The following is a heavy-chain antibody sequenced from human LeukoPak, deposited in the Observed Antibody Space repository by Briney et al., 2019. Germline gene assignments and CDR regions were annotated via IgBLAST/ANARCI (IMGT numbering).Heavy chain of an antibody. CDR3: ARWGPKYYYDSSGYYSFDY. CDR2: ISGSGGSI. Sequence: GGSLRLSCAASGFTFSSYAMSWVRQTPGKGLEWVSVISGSGGSIYYADSVRGRFTISRDNSKNTLYLQMNSLRAEDTAVYYCARWGPKYYYDSSGYYSFDYWGQGTLVTVSS. CDR1: GFTFSSYA. D-gene: IGHD3-22*01. V-gene: IGHV3-23*01. J-gene: IGHJ4*02.